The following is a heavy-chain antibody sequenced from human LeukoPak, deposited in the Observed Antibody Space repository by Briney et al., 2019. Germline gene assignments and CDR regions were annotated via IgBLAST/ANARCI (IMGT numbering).Heavy chain of an antibody. J-gene: IGHJ4*02. CDR2: ISSSGSTK. Sequence: GGSLRLSCAASGFTFSDYYMSWIRQAPGKGLEWASYISSSGSTKYYADSVKGRFTISRDNAKNSLYLQMNSLRAEDTAVYYCARDLTYYYDSSGYGYWGQGTLVTVSS. CDR1: GFTFSDYY. D-gene: IGHD3-22*01. V-gene: IGHV3-11*04. CDR3: ARDLTYYYDSSGYGY.